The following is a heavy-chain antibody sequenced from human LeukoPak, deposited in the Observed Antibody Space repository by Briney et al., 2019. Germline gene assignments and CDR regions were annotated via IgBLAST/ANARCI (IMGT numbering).Heavy chain of an antibody. J-gene: IGHJ5*02. CDR2: IYSGGST. D-gene: IGHD3-9*01. CDR3: ARETSYDILPGFNWFDP. CDR1: GFTVSSNY. Sequence: PGGSLRLSCAASGFTVSSNYMSWVRQAPGKGLEWVSIIYSGGSTYYADSVKGRFTISRDNSKNTLYLQMNSMRAEDTAVYYCARETSYDILPGFNWFDPWGQGTLATVSS. V-gene: IGHV3-66*01.